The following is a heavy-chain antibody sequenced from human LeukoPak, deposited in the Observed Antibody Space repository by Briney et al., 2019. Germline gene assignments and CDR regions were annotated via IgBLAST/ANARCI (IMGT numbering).Heavy chain of an antibody. Sequence: SETLSLTCTVSGGSISNYWWSWIRQPAGKGLEWIGRIYPSGTTYYNPSLTSRVTMSIDTSKNQFSLNLGSVTAADTAVYYCTRDGGGDEDYWGQRALVTMSS. CDR3: TRDGGGDEDY. CDR2: IYPSGTT. J-gene: IGHJ4*02. D-gene: IGHD5-12*01. CDR1: GGSISNYW. V-gene: IGHV4-4*07.